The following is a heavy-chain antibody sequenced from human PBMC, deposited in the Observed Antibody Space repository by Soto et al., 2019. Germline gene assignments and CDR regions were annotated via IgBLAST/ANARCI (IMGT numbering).Heavy chain of an antibody. CDR3: AKDRRGRVPAAPFYFYFGMDV. D-gene: IGHD2-2*01. J-gene: IGHJ6*02. CDR1: GYRFNDYH. CDR2: INGGDGRT. V-gene: IGHV1-3*01. Sequence: GASVKVSCKASGYRFNDYHIHWVREAPGQGLEWMGWINGGDGRTKYSQNFQGRVTFTRDTSATTAYLEVSSLKSADTAVYYRAKDRRGRVPAAPFYFYFGMDVWGQGTTVTVSS.